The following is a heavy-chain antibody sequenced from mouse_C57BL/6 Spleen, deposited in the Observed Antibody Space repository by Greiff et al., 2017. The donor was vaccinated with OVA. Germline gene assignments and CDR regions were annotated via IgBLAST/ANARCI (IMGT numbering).Heavy chain of an antibody. V-gene: IGHV1-15*01. J-gene: IGHJ2*01. Sequence: QVQLQQSGAELVRPGASVTLSCKASGYTFTDYEMHWVKQTPVHGLEWIGAIDPETGGTAYNQKFKGKAILTADKSSSTAYMELRSLTSEDSAVYYCTNYGNYVGYWGQGTTLTVSS. CDR2: IDPETGGT. D-gene: IGHD2-1*01. CDR1: GYTFTDYE. CDR3: TNYGNYVGY.